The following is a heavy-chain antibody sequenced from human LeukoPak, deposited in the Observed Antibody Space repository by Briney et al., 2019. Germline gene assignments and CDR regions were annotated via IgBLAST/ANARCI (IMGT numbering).Heavy chain of an antibody. CDR1: GFTFSSYS. D-gene: IGHD1-1*01. J-gene: IGHJ4*02. V-gene: IGHV3-21*04. CDR3: ARDSTTNYYFDS. CDR2: ISSSSSYI. Sequence: GGSLRLSCAASGFTFSSYSMNWVRQAPGKGLEWVSSISSSSSYIYYADSVKGRFTISRDNAKNSLYLQMNSLRAEDTAVYYCARDSTTNYYFDSWGQGTLVTVSS.